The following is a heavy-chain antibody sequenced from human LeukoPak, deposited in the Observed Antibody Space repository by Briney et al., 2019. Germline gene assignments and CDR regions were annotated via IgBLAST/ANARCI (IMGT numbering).Heavy chain of an antibody. D-gene: IGHD3-3*01. CDR1: GGSFSGYY. Sequence: SETLSLTCAVYGGSFSGYYWSWIRQPPGKGLEWIGEINHSGSANYNPSLKSRVTISVDTSKNQFSLKLSSVTAADTAVYYCARGRFYDFWSGYNQAYYFDYWGQGTLVTVSS. CDR3: ARGRFYDFWSGYNQAYYFDY. CDR2: INHSGSA. V-gene: IGHV4-34*01. J-gene: IGHJ4*02.